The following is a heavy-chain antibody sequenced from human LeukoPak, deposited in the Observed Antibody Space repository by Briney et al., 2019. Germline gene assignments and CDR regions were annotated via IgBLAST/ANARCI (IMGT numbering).Heavy chain of an antibody. J-gene: IGHJ5*02. V-gene: IGHV5-51*01. CDR2: IYPGDSDT. CDR3: ARPGYCSSTSCNWFDP. Sequence: GESLKISCKGSGYSFTSYWIGWVRQMPGKGLEWMGIIYPGDSDTRYSPSFQGQVTISADKSIGTAYLQWSSLKASDTTMYYCARPGYCSSTSCNWFDPWGQGTLVTVSS. D-gene: IGHD2-2*01. CDR1: GYSFTSYW.